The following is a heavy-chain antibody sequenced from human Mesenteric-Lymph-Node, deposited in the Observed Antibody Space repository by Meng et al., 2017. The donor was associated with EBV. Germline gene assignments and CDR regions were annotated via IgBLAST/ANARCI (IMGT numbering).Heavy chain of an antibody. CDR1: GVSVGGDSFH. J-gene: IGHJ4*02. V-gene: IGHV4-61*01. Sequence: GPLQESGPGLVKPSEPLSLTCTVSGVSVGGDSFHWSWIRQPPGKGLEWIGFIYDSGITHYSPSLKSRVTISVDTSKNQFSLELRSMTPADTAVYYCARDRGWELLDYWGQGTLVTVSS. CDR3: ARDRGWELLDY. CDR2: IYDSGIT. D-gene: IGHD1-26*01.